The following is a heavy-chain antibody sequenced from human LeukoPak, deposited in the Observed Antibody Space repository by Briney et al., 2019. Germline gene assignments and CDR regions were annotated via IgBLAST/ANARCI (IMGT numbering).Heavy chain of an antibody. CDR1: GYTFNTYG. D-gene: IGHD3-22*01. V-gene: IGHV1-18*01. CDR3: ARVYYYDTSGHNWFDP. J-gene: IGHJ5*02. CDR2: ISVYNGKT. Sequence: ASVKVSCKASGYTFNTYGISWVRQAPGQGLEWMGWISVYNGKTNYAQKFQGRVTMTTDTSTSTAYMELRRLRFDDSAVYYCARVYYYDTSGHNWFDPWGQGTLVTVSS.